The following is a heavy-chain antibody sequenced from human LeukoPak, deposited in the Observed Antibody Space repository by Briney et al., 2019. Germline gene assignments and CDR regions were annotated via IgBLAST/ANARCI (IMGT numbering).Heavy chain of an antibody. J-gene: IGHJ5*02. CDR1: GYTFTSYD. V-gene: IGHV1-8*01. Sequence: ASVKVSCKASGYTFTSYDINWVRQATGQGLEWMGWMNPNSGNTGYAQKFQGRVTMTRNTSISTAYMELSSLRSEDTAVYYCARVRSNYYDSSGYYYADWFDPWGQGTLVTVSS. CDR3: ARVRSNYYDSSGYYYADWFDP. D-gene: IGHD3-22*01. CDR2: MNPNSGNT.